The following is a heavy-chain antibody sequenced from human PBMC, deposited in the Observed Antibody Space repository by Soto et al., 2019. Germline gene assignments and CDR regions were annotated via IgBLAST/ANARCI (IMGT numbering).Heavy chain of an antibody. J-gene: IGHJ6*02. D-gene: IGHD4-17*01. Sequence: QVTLKESGPVLVKPTETLTLTCTVSGFSLSNARMGVSWIRQPPGKALEWLVHIFSNDEKSYSTSLKSRLTISKHTSKSQLVLTMTNMDPVDTATYYCARIRTVYYGMDVWGQGTTVTVSS. V-gene: IGHV2-26*01. CDR2: IFSNDEK. CDR3: ARIRTVYYGMDV. CDR1: GFSLSNARMG.